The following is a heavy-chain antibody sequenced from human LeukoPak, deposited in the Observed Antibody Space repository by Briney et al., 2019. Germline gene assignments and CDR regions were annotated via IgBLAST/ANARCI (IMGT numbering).Heavy chain of an antibody. CDR3: ARQGVGYDEPIDY. CDR2: ISSSGSTI. J-gene: IGHJ4*02. V-gene: IGHV3-48*01. CDR1: GFTCSNYS. Sequence: GGSLRLSCAASGFTCSNYSMNWVRQAPGKGLEWVSYISSSGSTIYYADSVKGRFTISRDKAKNSLYLQMNSLRAEDTAVYYCARQGVGYDEPIDYWGQGTLVTVSS. D-gene: IGHD5-12*01.